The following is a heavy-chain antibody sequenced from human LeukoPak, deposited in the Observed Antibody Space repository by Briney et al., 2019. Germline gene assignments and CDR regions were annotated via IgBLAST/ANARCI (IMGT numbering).Heavy chain of an antibody. CDR2: IYHSGST. CDR3: ARVGSSGWYLLDY. V-gene: IGHV4-59*01. D-gene: IGHD6-19*01. CDR1: GGSISSYY. Sequence: PSETLSLTCTVSGGSISSYYWSWIRQPPGKGLEWIGYIYHSGSTKYNPSLKSRVTISVDTSKNQFSLKLSSVTAADTAVYYCARVGSSGWYLLDYWGQGTLVTVSS. J-gene: IGHJ4*02.